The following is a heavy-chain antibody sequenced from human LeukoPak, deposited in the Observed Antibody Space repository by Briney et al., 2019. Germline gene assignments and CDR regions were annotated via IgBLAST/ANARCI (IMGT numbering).Heavy chain of an antibody. D-gene: IGHD2-2*01. J-gene: IGHJ6*02. CDR3: ARAHCSSTSCYFVSSYYYGMDV. Sequence: GASVKVSCKASGYTFTSYDINWVRQATGQGLEWMGWMNPNSGNTGYAQKFQGRVTMTRNTSISTAYMELSSLRSDDTAVYYCARAHCSSTSCYFVSSYYYGMDVWGQGTTVTVSS. V-gene: IGHV1-8*01. CDR2: MNPNSGNT. CDR1: GYTFTSYD.